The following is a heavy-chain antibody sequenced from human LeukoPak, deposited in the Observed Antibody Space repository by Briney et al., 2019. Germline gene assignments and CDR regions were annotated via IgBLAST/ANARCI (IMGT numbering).Heavy chain of an antibody. V-gene: IGHV3-30-3*01. CDR2: ISYDGTTK. D-gene: IGHD2-15*01. CDR1: GFTFSTYA. J-gene: IGHJ4*02. CDR3: ARTRYCSGGSCYPFDY. Sequence: GRSLRLSCAASGFTFSTYAMHWICQAPGKGLEWVAGISYDGTTKYYADSVKGRFTISRDGSKNTLYLQMDSLRAEDTAVNYCARTRYCSGGSCYPFDYWGQGTLVTVSS.